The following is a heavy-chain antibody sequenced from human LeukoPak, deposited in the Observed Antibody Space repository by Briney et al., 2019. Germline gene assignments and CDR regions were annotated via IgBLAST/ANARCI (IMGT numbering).Heavy chain of an antibody. CDR1: GFIFSDYR. Sequence: GGSLRLSCATSGFIFSDYRMSWVRQAPGKGLEWVANINQGGSQKYYADSVKGRFTISRDNTKSSLYLQMHRLRAEDTALYYSASLSSSRPAYWGQGTLVTVSS. CDR2: INQGGSQK. J-gene: IGHJ4*02. CDR3: ASLSSSRPAY. V-gene: IGHV3-7*05. D-gene: IGHD2-2*01.